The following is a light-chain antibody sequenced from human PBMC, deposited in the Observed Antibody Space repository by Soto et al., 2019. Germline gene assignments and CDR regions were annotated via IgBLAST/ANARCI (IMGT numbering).Light chain of an antibody. CDR3: QQYNNWPRT. J-gene: IGKJ2*01. CDR1: QSVSSN. CDR2: GAS. V-gene: IGKV3-15*01. Sequence: EIVMTQSPATLSVSPGERATLSCRASQSVSSNLAWYQQKPGQAPRLLIYGASTRATGIPARFSGSGSGTEFTLTLSSLPSEDFAVYYCQQYNNWPRTFGQGTKLEIK.